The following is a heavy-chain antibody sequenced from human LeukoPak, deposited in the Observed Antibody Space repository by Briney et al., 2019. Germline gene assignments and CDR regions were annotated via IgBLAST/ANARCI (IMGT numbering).Heavy chain of an antibody. Sequence: SGPALVKPPHTLTLTCTFSGFSLSTSGMRVSWIRQPPGKALEWLARIDWDDDRFYSASLKTRLSISKDTSKNQVVLTMTNMDPVDTATYYCARGEGATAVDYWGQGTLVTVSS. CDR3: ARGEGATAVDY. D-gene: IGHD1-26*01. J-gene: IGHJ4*02. V-gene: IGHV2-70*04. CDR1: GFSLSTSGMR. CDR2: IDWDDDR.